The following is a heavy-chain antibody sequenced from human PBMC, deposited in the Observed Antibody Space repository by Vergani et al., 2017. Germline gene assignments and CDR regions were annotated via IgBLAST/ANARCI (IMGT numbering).Heavy chain of an antibody. D-gene: IGHD3-22*01. CDR2: INQDGSEK. V-gene: IGHV3-7*01. CDR3: ARIKYYGSSGYSLTRWHNWFDP. Sequence: ELQLVDSGGGFVQPGGSLRLSCAASGFIFSHYWMSWVRQAPGKGLEWVANINQDGSEKYYVDSVKCRFTISRDNDKNSLYLQMNRLRAEDTALYYCARIKYYGSSGYSLTRWHNWFDPWGQGTLITLSS. CDR1: GFIFSHYW. J-gene: IGHJ5*02.